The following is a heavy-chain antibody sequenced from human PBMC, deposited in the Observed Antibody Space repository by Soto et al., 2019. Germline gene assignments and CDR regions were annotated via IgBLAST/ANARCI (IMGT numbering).Heavy chain of an antibody. J-gene: IGHJ4*02. V-gene: IGHV1-18*01. Sequence: QVQLVQSGAEVKKPGASVKVSCKASGYTFITYGVSWVRQAPGQGLEWLGWISTYNGNTRYAERLQGRVTMTTYTTTNTAYMELRNLRSDDTAVYYCARGPTDYYDNSANYFLDYWGQGTLVTVSS. CDR3: ARGPTDYYDNSANYFLDY. CDR1: GYTFITYG. D-gene: IGHD3-22*01. CDR2: ISTYNGNT.